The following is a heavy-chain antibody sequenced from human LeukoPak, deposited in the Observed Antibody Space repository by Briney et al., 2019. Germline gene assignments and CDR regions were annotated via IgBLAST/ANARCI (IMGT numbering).Heavy chain of an antibody. CDR1: GGSISSYY. V-gene: IGHV4-59*08. Sequence: SETLSLTCTVSGGSISSYYWSWIRQPPGKGLEWIGYIYYSGSTNYNPSLKGRVTISVDTSKNQFSLKLSSVTAADTAVYYCARTVYYGMDVWGQGTTVTVSS. CDR2: IYYSGST. CDR3: ARTVYYGMDV. J-gene: IGHJ6*02.